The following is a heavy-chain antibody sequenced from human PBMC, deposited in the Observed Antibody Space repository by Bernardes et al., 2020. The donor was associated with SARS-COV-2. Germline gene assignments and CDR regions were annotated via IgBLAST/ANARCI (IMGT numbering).Heavy chain of an antibody. V-gene: IGHV1-8*01. CDR1: GYTFTSYD. CDR2: MTPNNGNT. D-gene: IGHD3-22*01. J-gene: IGHJ4*02. CDR3: TSAYDNN. Sequence: ASVKVSCKTSGYTFTSYDINWVRQAPGQGLEWMGRMTPNNGNTLFAQRFQGRVAMTRDTSISTAYLEVNRLTSEDTAVYYCTSAYDNNWGQGTQVTVSS.